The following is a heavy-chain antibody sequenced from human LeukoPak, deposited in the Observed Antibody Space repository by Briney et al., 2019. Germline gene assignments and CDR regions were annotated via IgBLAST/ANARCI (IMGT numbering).Heavy chain of an antibody. Sequence: GGALRLSCAASGFTFSSYAMHWVRQAPGKGLEWVAVISYDGSNKYYADSVKGRFTISRDNSKNTLYLQVNSLRAEDTAVYYCARDRVAVAGHQYFQHWGQGTLVTVSS. J-gene: IGHJ1*01. CDR2: ISYDGSNK. CDR1: GFTFSSYA. D-gene: IGHD6-19*01. CDR3: ARDRVAVAGHQYFQH. V-gene: IGHV3-30*04.